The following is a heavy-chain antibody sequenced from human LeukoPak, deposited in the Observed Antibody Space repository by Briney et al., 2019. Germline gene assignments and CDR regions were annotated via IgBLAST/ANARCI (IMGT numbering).Heavy chain of an antibody. V-gene: IGHV4-34*01. Sequence: SETLSLTCAVYGGSFSGYYWSWIRQPPGKGLEWIGGINHSGSTNYNPSLKSRVAISVDTSKNQFSLKLSSVTAADTAVYYCARSGSGYNDYWGQGTLVTVSS. CDR3: ARSGSGYNDY. D-gene: IGHD3-22*01. CDR1: GGSFSGYY. CDR2: INHSGST. J-gene: IGHJ4*02.